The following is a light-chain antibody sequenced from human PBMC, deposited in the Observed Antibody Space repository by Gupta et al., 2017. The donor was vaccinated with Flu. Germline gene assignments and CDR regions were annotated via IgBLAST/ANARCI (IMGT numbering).Light chain of an antibody. Sequence: SYVLTQPPSVSVAPGQTARITCGGNNVGSKSVHWYQQKPGQAPVLVVYDDSDRPSGRPERVSGSNSGNTATMTISRVEAGEEADYYCQLWEGRSDNQGVFGGGTKLTVL. CDR1: NVGSKS. CDR2: DDS. J-gene: IGLJ3*02. CDR3: QLWEGRSDNQGV. V-gene: IGLV3-21*02.